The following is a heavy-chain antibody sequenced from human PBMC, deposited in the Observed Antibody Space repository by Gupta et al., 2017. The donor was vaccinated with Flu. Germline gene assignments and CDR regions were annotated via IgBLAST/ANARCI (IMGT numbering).Heavy chain of an antibody. CDR3: AKDGSVAGTGKYNWFDS. CDR2: ITGRGGAT. V-gene: IGHV3-23*01. D-gene: IGHD6-19*01. CDR1: GFTFDNYA. Sequence: EVQLLESGGGLVQPGGSLRLSCAASGFTFDNYAMTWVRQAPGKGLEWVSGITGRGGATYYADSVKGRFTISRDNSNNTLYLQMNSLRGEDTAVYYCAKDGSVAGTGKYNWFDSWGQGALVTVSS. J-gene: IGHJ5*01.